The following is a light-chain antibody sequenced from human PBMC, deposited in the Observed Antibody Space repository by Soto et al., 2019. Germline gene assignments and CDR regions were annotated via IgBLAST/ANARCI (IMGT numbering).Light chain of an antibody. V-gene: IGKV3-15*01. CDR1: QTISSW. J-gene: IGKJ4*01. Sequence: MTQSPSTLSGSVGDRVTITCRASQTISSWLAWYQQKPGQAPRLLIYGASTRATGIPARFSGSGSGTEFTLTISSLQSEDFAVYYCQQYINWPPLTFGGGTKVDI. CDR3: QQYINWPPLT. CDR2: GAS.